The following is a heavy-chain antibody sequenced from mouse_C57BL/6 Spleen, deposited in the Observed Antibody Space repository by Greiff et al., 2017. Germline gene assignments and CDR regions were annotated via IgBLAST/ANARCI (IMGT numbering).Heavy chain of an antibody. J-gene: IGHJ4*01. D-gene: IGHD1-1*01. V-gene: IGHV1-82*01. CDR1: GYAFSSSW. CDR3: ARPAITTMDY. CDR2: IYPGDGDT. Sequence: QVQLKQSGPELVKPGASVKISCKASGYAFSSSWMNWVKQRPGKGLEWIGRIYPGDGDTNYNGKFKGKATLTADKSSSTAYMQLSSLTSEDSAVYFCARPAITTMDYWGQGTSVTVSS.